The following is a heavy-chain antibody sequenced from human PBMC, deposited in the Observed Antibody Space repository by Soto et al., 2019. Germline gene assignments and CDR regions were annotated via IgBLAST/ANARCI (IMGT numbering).Heavy chain of an antibody. CDR3: ARLGDFWSGYLTPDYYYGMDV. J-gene: IGHJ6*02. V-gene: IGHV5-10-1*04. D-gene: IGHD3-3*01. Sequence: PGESLKISCKGSGYSFTSYWISWVRQMPGKGLEWMGRIDPSDSYTNYSPSFQGQVTISADKSISTAYLQWSSLKASDTAMYYCARLGDFWSGYLTPDYYYGMDVWGQGTTVTVSS. CDR1: GYSFTSYW. CDR2: IDPSDSYT.